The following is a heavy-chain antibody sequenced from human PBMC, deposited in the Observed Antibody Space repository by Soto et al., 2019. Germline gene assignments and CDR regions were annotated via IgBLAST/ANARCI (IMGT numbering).Heavy chain of an antibody. Sequence: SETLSLTCTVSGGSISSYYWSWIRQPPGKGLEWIGYMYHSGSTNYNPSLKSRVTISVDRSNNQFSLKLSSVTAADTAVYYCARRGSSSWYGYWGQGTLVTVS. V-gene: IGHV4-59*08. CDR1: GGSISSYY. J-gene: IGHJ4*02. CDR3: ARRGSSSWYGY. D-gene: IGHD6-13*01. CDR2: MYHSGST.